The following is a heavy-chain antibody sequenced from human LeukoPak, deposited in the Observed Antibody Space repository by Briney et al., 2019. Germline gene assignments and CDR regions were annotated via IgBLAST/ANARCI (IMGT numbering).Heavy chain of an antibody. CDR1: GGSISSGDYY. J-gene: IGHJ4*02. V-gene: IGHV4-30-4*01. CDR2: IYYSGST. D-gene: IGHD3-10*01. Sequence: KPSQTLSLTCTVSGGSISSGDYYWSWIRQPPGKGLEWIGYIYYSGSTYYNPSLKSRVTISVDTSKNQFSLKLSSVTAADTAVYYCARVLKHYYGSGESWVVAFDYWGQGTLVTVSS. CDR3: ARVLKHYYGSGESWVVAFDY.